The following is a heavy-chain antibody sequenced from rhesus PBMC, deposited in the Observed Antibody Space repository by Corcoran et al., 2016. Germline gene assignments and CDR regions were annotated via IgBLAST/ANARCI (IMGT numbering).Heavy chain of an antibody. J-gene: IGHJ4*01. CDR1: GYSISSGYG. CDR3: AREGSYPDY. CDR2: ISYSGST. V-gene: IGHV4-122*02. Sequence: QLQLQESGPGLVKPSETLSLTCAVSGYSISSGYGWSWIRQPPGKGLEWIGYISYSGSTSYSPSLKIRVTISRDTSKNQFSLKLSSVTAADTGVYYCAREGSYPDYWGQGVLVTVSS. D-gene: IGHD1-44*02.